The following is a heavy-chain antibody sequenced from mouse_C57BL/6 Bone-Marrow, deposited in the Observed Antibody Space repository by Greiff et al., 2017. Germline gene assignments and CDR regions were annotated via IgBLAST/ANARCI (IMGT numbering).Heavy chain of an antibody. CDR3: ARLRDGYCFAY. Sequence: QVQLQQPGAELVKPGASVTLSCKASGYTFTSYWMHWVKQWPGQGLEWIGMIHPNSGSTNYNEKFKSKATLTVDKSSSTAYMQLSSLTSEDSAVYDCARLRDGYCFAYWGQGTLVTVSA. D-gene: IGHD2-3*01. J-gene: IGHJ3*01. CDR1: GYTFTSYW. CDR2: IHPNSGST. V-gene: IGHV1-64*01.